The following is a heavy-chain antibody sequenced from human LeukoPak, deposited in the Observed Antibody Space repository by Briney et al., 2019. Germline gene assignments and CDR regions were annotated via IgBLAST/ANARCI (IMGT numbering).Heavy chain of an antibody. D-gene: IGHD2-2*01. Sequence: PSETLSLTCTVSGGSISSGGYYWSWIRQHPGKGLEWIGYIYYSGSTYYNPSLKSRVTISVDTSKNQFSLKLSSVTAADTAVYYCATGPAAAPFDYWGQGTLVTVSS. CDR1: GGSISSGGYY. CDR2: IYYSGST. V-gene: IGHV4-31*03. J-gene: IGHJ4*02. CDR3: ATGPAAAPFDY.